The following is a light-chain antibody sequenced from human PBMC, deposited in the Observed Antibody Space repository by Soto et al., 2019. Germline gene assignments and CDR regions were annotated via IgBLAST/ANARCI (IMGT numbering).Light chain of an antibody. CDR3: QQYGGSPIT. V-gene: IGKV3-20*01. Sequence: EIVMTQYHATLSVSPGERVALSCRASQSVSSNLAWYQQKPGQAPRLLIYGASNRATGIPDRFSGSGSGTDFTLTISRLEPEDFAVYYCQQYGGSPITFGQGTRLEIK. J-gene: IGKJ5*01. CDR1: QSVSSN. CDR2: GAS.